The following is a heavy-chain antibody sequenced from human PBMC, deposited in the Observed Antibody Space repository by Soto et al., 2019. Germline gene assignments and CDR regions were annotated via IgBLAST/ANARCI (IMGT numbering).Heavy chain of an antibody. D-gene: IGHD4-17*01. J-gene: IGHJ1*01. CDR2: MNPNSGNT. CDR3: ARGFPRHDYGDSVEYFQH. CDR1: GYTFTSYD. Sequence: QVQLVQSGAEVKKPGASVKVSCKASGYTFTSYDINWVRQATGQGLEWMGWMNPNSGNTGYAQKFQGRVTMTRNTSISTADMELSSLRSEDTAVYYCARGFPRHDYGDSVEYFQHWGQGTLVTVSS. V-gene: IGHV1-8*01.